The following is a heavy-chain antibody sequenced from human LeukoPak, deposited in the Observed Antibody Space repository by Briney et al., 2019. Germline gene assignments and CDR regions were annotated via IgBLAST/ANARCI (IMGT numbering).Heavy chain of an antibody. D-gene: IGHD4-17*01. CDR1: GYTLTELS. V-gene: IGHV1-24*01. Sequence: ASVKVSCKVSGYTLTELSMHWVRQAPGKGLEWMGGFDPEDGETIYAQKFQGRVTMTEDTSTDTAYMELSSLRPEDTAVYYCATRDYGDPSAFDYWGQGTLVTVSS. J-gene: IGHJ4*02. CDR3: ATRDYGDPSAFDY. CDR2: FDPEDGET.